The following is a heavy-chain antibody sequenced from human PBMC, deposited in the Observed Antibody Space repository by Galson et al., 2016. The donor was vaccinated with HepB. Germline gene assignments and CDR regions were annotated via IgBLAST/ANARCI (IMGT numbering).Heavy chain of an antibody. V-gene: IGHV3-23*01. CDR1: GFTFSSYA. J-gene: IGHJ4*02. D-gene: IGHD6-13*01. CDR3: AKGRSAIAAAGLNY. CDR2: VSGSGDNT. Sequence: SLRLSCAASGFTFSSYAMHWVRQAPGKGLEWVSVVSGSGDNTYYADSVKGRLTISRDNSNNTLFLQMNSLRVEDTAVYYCAKGRSAIAAAGLNYWGQGTLVTVAS.